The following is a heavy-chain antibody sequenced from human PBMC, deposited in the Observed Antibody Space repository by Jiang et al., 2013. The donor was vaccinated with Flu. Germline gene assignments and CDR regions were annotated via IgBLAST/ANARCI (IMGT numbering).Heavy chain of an antibody. D-gene: IGHD3-22*01. Sequence: KPTQTLTLTCTFSGFSLSTSGMCVSWIRQPPGKALEWLARIDWDDDKYYSTSLKTRLTISKDTSKNQVVLTMTNMDPVDTATYYCARMYYYDSSGYYVGGFDYWGQGTLVTVSS. CDR2: IDWDDDK. J-gene: IGHJ4*02. V-gene: IGHV2-70*11. CDR1: GFSLSTSGMC. CDR3: ARMYYYDSSGYYVGGFDY.